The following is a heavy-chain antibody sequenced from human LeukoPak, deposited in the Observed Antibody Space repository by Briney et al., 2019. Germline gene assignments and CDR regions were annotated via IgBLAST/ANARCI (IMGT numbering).Heavy chain of an antibody. D-gene: IGHD5-18*01. CDR2: IYTSGST. J-gene: IGHJ6*03. Sequence: PSETLSLTCTVSGGSISSYYWSWIRQPAGKGLEWIGHIYTSGSTNYNPSLKSRVTISVDTSKNQFSLKLSSVTAADTAVYYCGSSGYSYGYWAAKDDYYMDVWGKGTTVTVSS. V-gene: IGHV4-4*07. CDR3: GSSGYSYGYWAAKDDYYMDV. CDR1: GGSISSYY.